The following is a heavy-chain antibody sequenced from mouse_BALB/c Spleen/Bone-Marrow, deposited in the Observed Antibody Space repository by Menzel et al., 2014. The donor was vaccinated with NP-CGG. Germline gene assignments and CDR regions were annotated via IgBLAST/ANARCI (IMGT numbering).Heavy chain of an antibody. D-gene: IGHD2-1*01. J-gene: IGHJ4*01. CDR1: GYTFTSYW. V-gene: IGHV1S41*01. CDR3: ARFPIYYGNYGAMDY. Sequence: DLVKPGASVKLSCKASGYTFTSYWINWIKQRPGQGLEWIGRIAPGSGSTYYNEMFKSKATLTVDTSSSTAYIQLSSLSSEDSAVYFCARFPIYYGNYGAMDYWGQGTSVTVSS. CDR2: IAPGSGST.